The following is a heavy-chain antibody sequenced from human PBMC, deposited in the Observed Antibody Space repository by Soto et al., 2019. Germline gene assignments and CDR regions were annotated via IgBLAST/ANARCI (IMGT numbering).Heavy chain of an antibody. V-gene: IGHV1-3*01. CDR3: ARDRGNCGGDCHYYGMDV. J-gene: IGHJ6*02. Sequence: ASVKVSCKASRYNFTNYATHWVRQAPGQRLEWMGWINAGNGNTKYSEKFQGRVTITRDTSASTAYMELSSLRSEDTAVYYCARDRGNCGGDCHYYGMDVWGQGTTVTVSS. CDR2: INAGNGNT. D-gene: IGHD2-21*02. CDR1: RYNFTNYA.